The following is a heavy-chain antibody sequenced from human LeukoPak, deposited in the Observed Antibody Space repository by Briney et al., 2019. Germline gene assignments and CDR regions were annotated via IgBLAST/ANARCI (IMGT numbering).Heavy chain of an antibody. D-gene: IGHD3-10*01. CDR2: IYYSGST. J-gene: IGHJ4*02. V-gene: IGHV4-59*08. Sequence: SETLSLTCTVSGGSISSYYWSWIRQPPGKGLEWIGYIYYSGSTNYNPSLKSRVTISVDTSKSQFSLKLGSVTAADTAVYYCARENYFGSGSYPDYWGQGTLVTVSS. CDR3: ARENYFGSGSYPDY. CDR1: GGSISSYY.